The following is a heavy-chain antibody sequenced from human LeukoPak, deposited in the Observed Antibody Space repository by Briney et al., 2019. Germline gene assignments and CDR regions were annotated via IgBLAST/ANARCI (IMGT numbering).Heavy chain of an antibody. V-gene: IGHV3-30-3*01. D-gene: IGHD3-10*01. CDR1: GFTFSSYA. CDR2: ISYDGSNK. CDR3: ARDLDTMVRGAGPNFDY. J-gene: IGHJ4*02. Sequence: GGSLRLSCAASGFTFSSYAMHWVRQAPGKGLEWVAVISYDGSNKYYADSVKGRFTISRDNSKNTLYLQMNSLRAEDTAVYYCARDLDTMVRGAGPNFDYWGQGTLVTVSS.